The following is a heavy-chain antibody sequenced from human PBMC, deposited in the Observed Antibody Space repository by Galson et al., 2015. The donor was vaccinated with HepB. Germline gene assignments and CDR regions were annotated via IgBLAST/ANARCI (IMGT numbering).Heavy chain of an antibody. CDR2: IEWDDDK. J-gene: IGHJ5*02. CDR1: GFSLSTDGMR. V-gene: IGHV2-70*04. D-gene: IGHD5-12*01. CDR3: ARTLYNGYDYGGGTYWFDP. Sequence: PALVKPTQTLTLTCTFSGFSLSTDGMRVSWIRQPPGKALEWLARIEWDDDKLYSTSLKTRLTISKDTSKNQVVLKMTNMDPVDTATYYCARTLYNGYDYGGGTYWFDPWGPGTQVTVSS.